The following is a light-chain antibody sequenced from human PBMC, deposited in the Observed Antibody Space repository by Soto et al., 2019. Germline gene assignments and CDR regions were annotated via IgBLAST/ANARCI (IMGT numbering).Light chain of an antibody. CDR2: KAS. CDR1: QSISSW. Sequence: DIQMTQSPSTLSASVGDRVTITCRASQSISSWLAWYQQKPGKAPKLLIYKASSLESGVPSRFSGSGSGTEFPLTISSLQPDDFANYYCQQYNSYSWTFGQGTKVEIK. J-gene: IGKJ1*01. V-gene: IGKV1-5*03. CDR3: QQYNSYSWT.